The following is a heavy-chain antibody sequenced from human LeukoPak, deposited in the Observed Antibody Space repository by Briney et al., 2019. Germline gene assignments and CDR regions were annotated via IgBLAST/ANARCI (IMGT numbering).Heavy chain of an antibody. J-gene: IGHJ4*02. CDR3: ARGPPTYYDILTGYSIDH. CDR2: INPNSGGT. D-gene: IGHD3-9*01. CDR1: GYTFIGYY. Sequence: ASVKVSCKASGYTFIGYYMHWVRQAPGQGLEWMGWINPNSGGTNYAQKFQGRVTMTRDTSISTAYMELSRLRSDDTAVYYCARGPPTYYDILTGYSIDHWGQGTLVTVSS. V-gene: IGHV1-2*02.